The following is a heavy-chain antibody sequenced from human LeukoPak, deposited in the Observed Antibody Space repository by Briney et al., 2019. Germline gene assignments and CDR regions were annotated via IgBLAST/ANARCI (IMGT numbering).Heavy chain of an antibody. V-gene: IGHV4-59*12. D-gene: IGHD3-16*01. CDR3: ARRFPGYYFDY. CDR1: GGSISSYY. CDR2: IYYSGST. Sequence: SETLSLTCTVSGGSISSYYWSWIRQPPGKGLEWIGYIYYSGSTNYNPSLKSRVTISVDTSKNQFSLKLSSVTAADTAVYYCARRFPGYYFDYWGQGTLVTVSS. J-gene: IGHJ4*02.